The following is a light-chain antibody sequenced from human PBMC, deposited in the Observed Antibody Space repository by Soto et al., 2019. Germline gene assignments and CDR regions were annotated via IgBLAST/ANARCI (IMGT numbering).Light chain of an antibody. V-gene: IGLV2-14*01. CDR2: QVN. CDR1: SSDVGGYNY. Sequence: QSALTQPASVSGSPGQSITISCTGTSSDVGGYNYVSWYQQHPGKAPKLMICQVNNRPSGVSDRFSGSKSGNTASLTISGLQAEDEADYYCSSFTSTSTLFVFGTGTKVTVL. J-gene: IGLJ1*01. CDR3: SSFTSTSTLFV.